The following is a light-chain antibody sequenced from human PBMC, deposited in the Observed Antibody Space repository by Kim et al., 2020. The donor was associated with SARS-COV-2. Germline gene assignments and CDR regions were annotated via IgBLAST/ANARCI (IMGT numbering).Light chain of an antibody. CDR3: QQYGSLPLT. CDR1: QSVSSNS. CDR2: GAS. J-gene: IGKJ4*01. V-gene: IGKV3-20*01. Sequence: EIVLTQSPGTLSLSPGERATLSCRASQSVSSNSLAWYQQKPGQAPRLLIYGASSRATGIPDRFSGSGSGTDFTLSISRLEPEDFAVYHCQQYGSLPLTFGGGTKVDIK.